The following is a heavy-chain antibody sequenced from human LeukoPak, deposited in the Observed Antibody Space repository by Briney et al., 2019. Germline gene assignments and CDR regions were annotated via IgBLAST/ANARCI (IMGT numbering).Heavy chain of an antibody. CDR1: GGSISSGGYY. CDR2: IYHSGST. CDR3: ARGDYSSSWFRYFQH. D-gene: IGHD6-13*01. V-gene: IGHV4-30-2*01. J-gene: IGHJ1*01. Sequence: SETLSLTCTVSGGSISSGGYYWSWIRQPPGKGLEWIGYIYHSGSTYYNPSLKSRVTISVDTSKNQFSLKLSSVTAADTAVYYCARGDYSSSWFRYFQHWGQGTLVTVSS.